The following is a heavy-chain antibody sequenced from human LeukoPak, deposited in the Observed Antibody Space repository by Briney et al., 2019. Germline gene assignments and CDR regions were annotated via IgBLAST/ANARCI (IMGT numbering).Heavy chain of an antibody. V-gene: IGHV3-48*01. CDR3: ARDGEYYFDY. CDR1: GFTFSSYS. Sequence: PGGSLRLSCAASGFTFSSYSMNWVRQAPGKGLEWVSYISSSSTIYYADSVKGRFTMSRDNAKNSLFLQMNSLRAEETAIYYCARDGEYYFDYWGQGTLVTVSS. CDR2: ISSSSTI. D-gene: IGHD3-10*01. J-gene: IGHJ4*02.